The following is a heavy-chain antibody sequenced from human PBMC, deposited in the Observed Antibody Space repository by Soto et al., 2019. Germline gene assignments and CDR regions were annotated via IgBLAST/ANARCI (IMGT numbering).Heavy chain of an antibody. D-gene: IGHD6-19*01. V-gene: IGHV4-59*01. CDR1: GGSISSYY. Sequence: SETLSLTCTVSGGSISSYYWSWIRQPPGKGLEWIGYIYYSGSTNYNPSLKSRVTISVDTSKNQFSLKLSSVTAADTAVYYCARGGAVAFLKGVPWFDPWGQGTLVTVSS. CDR2: IYYSGST. J-gene: IGHJ5*02. CDR3: ARGGAVAFLKGVPWFDP.